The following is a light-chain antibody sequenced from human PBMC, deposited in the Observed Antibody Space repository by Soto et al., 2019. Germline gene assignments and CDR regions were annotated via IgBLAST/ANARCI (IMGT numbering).Light chain of an antibody. CDR3: QQYYNWPYT. J-gene: IGKJ2*01. CDR1: QSVGSN. Sequence: EIVVTQSPATLSVSPGERATLSCRASQSVGSNLAWYQQKFGQAPRLLIYGASTRATGIPARFSGSGSGRDFTLTISSLQSEDIAGYYCQQYYNWPYTFGQGTKLQIK. CDR2: GAS. V-gene: IGKV3-15*01.